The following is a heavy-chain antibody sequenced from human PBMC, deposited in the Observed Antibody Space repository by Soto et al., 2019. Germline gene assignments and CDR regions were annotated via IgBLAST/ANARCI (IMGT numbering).Heavy chain of an antibody. CDR1: GSTFNNFA. Sequence: QVVLLQSGAEVKEPGSSVRVSCQVSGSTFNNFAFSWVRQAPGHGPGWMGGIVVDSNTAEYSQRFQDRVTITADTSPDTLYMELGSLTFEDTAVYYCARAIKRWEVNYYFDFWGQGTLVTVSS. V-gene: IGHV1-69*06. D-gene: IGHD1-26*01. CDR2: IVVDSNTA. J-gene: IGHJ4*02. CDR3: ARAIKRWEVNYYFDF.